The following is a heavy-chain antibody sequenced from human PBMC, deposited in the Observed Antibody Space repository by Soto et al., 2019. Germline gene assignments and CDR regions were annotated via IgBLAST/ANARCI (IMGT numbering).Heavy chain of an antibody. D-gene: IGHD3-22*01. CDR3: AKDIPTDSSGFTDDY. CDR2: ISYDGSNK. Sequence: GSLRLSCAASGFTFSSYGMHWVRQAPGKGLEWVAVISYDGSNKYYADSVKGRFTISRDNSKNTLYLQMNSLRAEDTAVYYCAKDIPTDSSGFTDDYWGQGTLVTVSS. V-gene: IGHV3-30*18. CDR1: GFTFSSYG. J-gene: IGHJ4*02.